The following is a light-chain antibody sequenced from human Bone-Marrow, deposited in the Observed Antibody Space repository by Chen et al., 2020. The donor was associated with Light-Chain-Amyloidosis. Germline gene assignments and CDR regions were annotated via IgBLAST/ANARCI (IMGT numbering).Light chain of an antibody. V-gene: IGLV3-21*02. CDR3: QVWDSLSDQVV. CDR1: NIGSTS. Sequence: SYVLTQPSSVSVAPGQTATLACGGNNIGSTSVHWYQQTPGQAPVLVVEDDSDRPSGIPERFSGSNSGNTATLTISRVEAGDEAYYYCQVWDSLSDQVVFGGGTKLTVL. CDR2: DDS. J-gene: IGLJ2*01.